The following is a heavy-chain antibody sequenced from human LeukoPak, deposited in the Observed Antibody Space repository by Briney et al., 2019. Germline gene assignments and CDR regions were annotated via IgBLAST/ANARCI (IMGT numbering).Heavy chain of an antibody. V-gene: IGHV1-18*01. CDR1: GYTFSSYG. J-gene: IGHJ4*02. D-gene: IGHD3-16*01. CDR3: ARDAYTSGADY. CDR2: ISVHNGNT. Sequence: DSVKVSCKASGYTFSSYGISWVRQAPGQGLEWMGWISVHNGNTNNIQKLQGRVTMTGDTSTNTAYMELRSLRSDDTAVYYCARDAYTSGADYWGQGTLVTVSS.